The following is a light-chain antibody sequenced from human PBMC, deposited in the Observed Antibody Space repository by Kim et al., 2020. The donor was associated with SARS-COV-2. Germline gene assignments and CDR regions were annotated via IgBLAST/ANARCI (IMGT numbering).Light chain of an antibody. CDR1: SSDIGAYDY. J-gene: IGLJ2*01. Sequence: QSALTQPASMSGSPGQSIIISCIGTSSDIGAYDYVSWHQQQPGRAPKLMIYDVNKRPSGISNRFSASKSGNTAFLTISGLQPEDEADYYCSSYSRGSSFVVVFGGGTKLTVL. CDR3: SSYSRGSSFVVV. V-gene: IGLV2-14*03. CDR2: DVN.